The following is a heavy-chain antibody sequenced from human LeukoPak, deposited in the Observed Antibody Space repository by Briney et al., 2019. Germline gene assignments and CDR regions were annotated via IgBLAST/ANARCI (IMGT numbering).Heavy chain of an antibody. D-gene: IGHD6-13*01. V-gene: IGHV1-18*01. J-gene: IGHJ6*02. CDR1: GYTFTSYG. CDR2: ISAYNGNT. CDR3: ARDLGSSWPYYYGMDV. Sequence: ASVKVSRKASGYTFTSYGISSVRQAPGQGLEWMGWISAYNGNTNYAQKLQGRVTMTTDTSTSTAYMELRSLRSDDTAVYYCARDLGSSWPYYYGMDVWGQGTTVTVSS.